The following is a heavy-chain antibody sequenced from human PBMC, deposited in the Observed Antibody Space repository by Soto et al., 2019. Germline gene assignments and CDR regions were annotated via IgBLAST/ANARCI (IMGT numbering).Heavy chain of an antibody. Sequence: QVQLVESGGGVVQPGRSLRLSCAASGFTFSSYAMHWVRQAPGKGLEWVAVISYDGSNKYYADSVKGRFTISRDNSKNTLYLQMNSLRAEDTAVYYCAREGYSSSWSDEEGYFDYWGQGTLVTVSS. CDR2: ISYDGSNK. V-gene: IGHV3-30-3*01. CDR1: GFTFSSYA. D-gene: IGHD6-13*01. J-gene: IGHJ4*02. CDR3: AREGYSSSWSDEEGYFDY.